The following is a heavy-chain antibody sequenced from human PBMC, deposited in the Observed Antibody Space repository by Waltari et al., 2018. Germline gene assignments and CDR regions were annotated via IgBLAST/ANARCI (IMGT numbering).Heavy chain of an antibody. Sequence: EVQLVQSGAEVKKPGESLKISCEGSGYSFTSYWIGWVRQMPGKGLEWMGIIYPGDSDTRYSPSFQGQVTISADKSISTAYLQWSSLKASDTAMYYCATEGDAYGIPKGNFQHWGQGTLVTVSS. J-gene: IGHJ1*01. D-gene: IGHD4-17*01. CDR3: ATEGDAYGIPKGNFQH. V-gene: IGHV5-51*01. CDR2: IYPGDSDT. CDR1: GYSFTSYW.